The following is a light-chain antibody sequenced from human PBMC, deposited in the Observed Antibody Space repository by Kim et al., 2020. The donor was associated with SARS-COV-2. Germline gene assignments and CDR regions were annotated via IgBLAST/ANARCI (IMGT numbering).Light chain of an antibody. Sequence: AIQMTQSPSSLSASVGDRVNITCRASQGIRNDLGWYQQKAGKAPNLLIFGASSLQSGVPSRFSGSGSGTDFTLTISSLQPEDFATYYCLQDYNYPFTFGEGTKVDIK. CDR2: GAS. CDR1: QGIRND. V-gene: IGKV1-6*01. CDR3: LQDYNYPFT. J-gene: IGKJ4*01.